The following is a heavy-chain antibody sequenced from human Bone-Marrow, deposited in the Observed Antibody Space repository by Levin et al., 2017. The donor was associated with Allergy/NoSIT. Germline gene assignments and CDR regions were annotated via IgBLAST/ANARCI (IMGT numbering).Heavy chain of an antibody. V-gene: IGHV3-21*01. J-gene: IGHJ4*02. CDR2: ISSSSSYI. CDR1: GFTFSSYS. D-gene: IGHD1-26*01. CDR3: AREVSPLPGTSADPGSDY. Sequence: GGSLRLSCAASGFTFSSYSMNWVRQAPGKGLEWVSSISSSSSYIYYADSVKGRFTISRDNAKNSLYLQMNSLRAEDTAVYYCAREVSPLPGTSADPGSDYWGQGTLVTVSS.